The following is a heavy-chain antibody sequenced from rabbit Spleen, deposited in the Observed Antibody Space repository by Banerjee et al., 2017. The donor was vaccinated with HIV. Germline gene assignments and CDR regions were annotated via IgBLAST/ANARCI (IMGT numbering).Heavy chain of an antibody. CDR2: IYNYDGSA. CDR1: GFSFSSSYD. Sequence: QEQLVESGGGLVQPGASLTLTCTASGFSFSSSYDMCWVRQAPGKGLEWIGCIYNYDGSAYYANWAKGRFTISKTSSTTVTLQMTSLTAADTATYFCARTYGSGTPYWWWSLWGPGTLVTVS. V-gene: IGHV1S45*01. J-gene: IGHJ4*01. CDR3: ARTYGSGTPYWWWSL. D-gene: IGHD5-1*01.